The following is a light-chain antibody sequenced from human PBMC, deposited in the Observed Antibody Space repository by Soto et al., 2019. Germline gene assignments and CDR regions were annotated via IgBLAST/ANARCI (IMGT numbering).Light chain of an antibody. J-gene: IGLJ2*01. V-gene: IGLV1-47*01. CDR3: AAWDDSLSVL. CDR2: RNN. Sequence: QSVLTQPPSASGTPGQRGTISCSGSSSNIGSNYVYWYQQLPGTAPKLLIYRNNQRPSGVPDRFSGPKSGTSASLAISGLRSEDEADYYCAAWDDSLSVLFGGGTKLTVL. CDR1: SSNIGSNY.